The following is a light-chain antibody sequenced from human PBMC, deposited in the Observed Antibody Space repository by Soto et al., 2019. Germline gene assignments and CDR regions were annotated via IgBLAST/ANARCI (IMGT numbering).Light chain of an antibody. CDR2: GAS. CDR3: QHTSTPPWT. V-gene: IGKV1-39*01. CDR1: QSISFY. J-gene: IGKJ1*01. Sequence: MSQSPSSLSASVGDRITITCRASQSISFYLNWYQQKPGKAPKFLMYGASFLQSGVPSRFSGSGSGTESTLTIRILQPADLVTYYCQHTSTPPWTFPLGTKVDIK.